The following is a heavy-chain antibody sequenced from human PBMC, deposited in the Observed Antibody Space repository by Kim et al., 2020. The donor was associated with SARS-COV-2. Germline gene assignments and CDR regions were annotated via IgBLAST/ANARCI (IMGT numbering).Heavy chain of an antibody. D-gene: IGHD1-20*01. CDR1: GGSISSYY. CDR2: IYYSGST. CDR3: ARLRRDYNWKKVPGVVDY. J-gene: IGHJ4*02. V-gene: IGHV4-59*08. Sequence: SETLSLTCTVSGGSISSYYWSWIRQPPGKGLEWIGYIYYSGSTNYNPSLKSRVTISVDTSKNQFSLKLSSVTAADTAVYYCARLRRDYNWKKVPGVVDYWGQGALVTVSS.